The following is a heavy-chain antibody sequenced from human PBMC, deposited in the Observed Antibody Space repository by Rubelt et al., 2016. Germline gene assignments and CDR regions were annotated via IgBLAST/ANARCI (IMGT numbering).Heavy chain of an antibody. J-gene: IGHJ5*02. CDR2: INHSGST. CDR1: GGSFSGYY. D-gene: IGHD6-13*01. Sequence: QMQLQQWGAGLLKPSEALSLTCVVYGGSFSGYYWSWIRQPPGRGLEWIGEINHSGSTNYNPSLKSRVTISVDTSKNQFSLKLSSVTAAGTAVYYCARGPLYSSSWTASYNWFDPWGQGTLVTVSS. V-gene: IGHV4-34*01. CDR3: ARGPLYSSSWTASYNWFDP.